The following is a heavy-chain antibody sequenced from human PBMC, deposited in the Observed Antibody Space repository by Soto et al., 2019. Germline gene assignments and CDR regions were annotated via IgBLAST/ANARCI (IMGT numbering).Heavy chain of an antibody. Sequence: EGSLRLSCAASGFTFSLYSMIWVRQAPGKGLEWVASITSSSSYIYYEDSLKGRFTISRDNAKNSLFLQLDSLRAEDTAVYFCVRARSTDSRPGYWGQGSLVTVSS. CDR1: GFTFSLYS. J-gene: IGHJ4*02. D-gene: IGHD3-22*01. V-gene: IGHV3-21*01. CDR3: VRARSTDSRPGY. CDR2: ITSSSSYI.